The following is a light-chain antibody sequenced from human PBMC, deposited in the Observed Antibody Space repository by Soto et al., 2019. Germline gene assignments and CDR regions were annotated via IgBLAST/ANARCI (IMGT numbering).Light chain of an antibody. CDR1: SSDVGGYNF. J-gene: IGLJ1*01. CDR2: GVS. V-gene: IGLV2-14*01. Sequence: QSVLTQPASVSGSPGQSITISCTGTSSDVGGYNFVSWYQQHPGKAPKLMISGVSNRPSGVSNRFSGSKSGNAASLTISGLQAEDEADYYCSSYTSSNTLDVFGTGTKVTVL. CDR3: SSYTSSNTLDV.